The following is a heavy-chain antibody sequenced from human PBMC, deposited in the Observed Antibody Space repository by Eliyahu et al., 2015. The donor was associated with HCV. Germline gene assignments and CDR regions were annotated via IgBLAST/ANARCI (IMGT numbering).Heavy chain of an antibody. CDR3: AKDRYLGGYDQGYFDY. V-gene: IGHV3-30*18. D-gene: IGHD5-12*01. CDR1: GFTFSXYG. CDR2: ISCDGSNK. J-gene: IGHJ4*02. Sequence: QVQLVESGGGVVQPGRSLRLSCAASGFTFSXYGMHXVRQAPGKGXEXVAVISCDGSNKYYADXVKGRFXISRDNSKNTLYLQMNSLRAEDTAVYYCAKDRYLGGYDQGYFDYWGQGTLVTVSS.